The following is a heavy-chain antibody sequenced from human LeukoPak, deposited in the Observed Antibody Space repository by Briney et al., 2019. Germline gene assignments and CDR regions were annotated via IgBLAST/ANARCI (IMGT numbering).Heavy chain of an antibody. CDR3: ARDKKYSSGSGYQAPYYYYYGMDV. Sequence: GGSLRLSCAASGFTFSSYSMNWVRQAPGKGLEWVSSISSSSSYIYYADSVKGRFTISRDNAKNSLYLQMNSLRAEDTAVYYCARDKKYSSGSGYQAPYYYYYGMDVWGQGTTVTVSS. CDR1: GFTFSSYS. V-gene: IGHV3-21*01. CDR2: ISSSSSYI. J-gene: IGHJ6*02. D-gene: IGHD6-19*01.